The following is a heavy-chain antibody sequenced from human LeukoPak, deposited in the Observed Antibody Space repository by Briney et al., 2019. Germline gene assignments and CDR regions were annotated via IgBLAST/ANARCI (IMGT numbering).Heavy chain of an antibody. V-gene: IGHV4-61*01. CDR3: ARGYRNNWRFDS. Sequence: KSSETLSLTCTVSGGSVSSDSSYWSWIRQPPGKGLEWLGYIGYSGSTDYNPSLKSRVSISLGTSKNQVSLKLTSVTAADTAAYYCARGYRNNWRFDSWGQGTLVTVSS. CDR2: IGYSGST. CDR1: GGSVSSDSSY. D-gene: IGHD6-13*01. J-gene: IGHJ4*02.